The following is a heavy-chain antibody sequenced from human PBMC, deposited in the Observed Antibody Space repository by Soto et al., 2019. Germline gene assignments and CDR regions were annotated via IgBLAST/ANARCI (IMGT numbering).Heavy chain of an antibody. V-gene: IGHV4-30-2*01. J-gene: IGHJ4*02. Sequence: SETLSLTCAVSGGSISSVCYSWSWIRQPPGKGLEWIGYIYHSGSTYYNPSLESRVTISVDRSKNQFSLKLSPVTAADTAVYYCARGGGYCSSTSCYYYFDYWGQGTLVTVSS. CDR1: GGSISSVCYS. D-gene: IGHD2-2*01. CDR2: IYHSGST. CDR3: ARGGGYCSSTSCYYYFDY.